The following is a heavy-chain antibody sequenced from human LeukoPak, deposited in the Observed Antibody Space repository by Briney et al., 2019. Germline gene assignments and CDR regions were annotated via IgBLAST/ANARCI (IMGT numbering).Heavy chain of an antibody. V-gene: IGHV4-30-4*08. CDR2: IYYSGST. CDR3: ARGGRPPIRRYFDY. J-gene: IGHJ4*02. Sequence: SETLSLTCTVSGGSISSGDYYWSWIRQPPGKGLEWIGYIYYSGSTYYNPSLKSRVTISVDTSKNQFSLKLSSVTAADTAVYYCARGGRPPIRRYFDYWGQGTLVTVSS. CDR1: GGSISSGDYY. D-gene: IGHD1-26*01.